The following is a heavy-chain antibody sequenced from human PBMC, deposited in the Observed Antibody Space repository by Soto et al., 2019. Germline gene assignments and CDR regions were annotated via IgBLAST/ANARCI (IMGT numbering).Heavy chain of an antibody. CDR1: GYTFTTYG. Sequence: QVQLVQSGDEVKKPGASVRVACRASGYTFTTYGISWVRQAPGQGLEWMGWISTDRGHTNYAQRFQGRVTMTKDASTRTAYMELRSLRSDDTAVYYCARGVVVVAASQLGWFDPWGQGTLVTVSS. D-gene: IGHD2-15*01. V-gene: IGHV1-18*01. J-gene: IGHJ5*02. CDR3: ARGVVVVAASQLGWFDP. CDR2: ISTDRGHT.